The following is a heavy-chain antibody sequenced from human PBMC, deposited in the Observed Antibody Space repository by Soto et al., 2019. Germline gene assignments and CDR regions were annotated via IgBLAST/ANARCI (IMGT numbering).Heavy chain of an antibody. V-gene: IGHV4-31*03. J-gene: IGHJ3*02. CDR1: GGSISSGGYY. Sequence: QVQLQESGPGLVKPSQTLSLTCTVSGGSISSGGYYWSWIRQHPGKGLEGIGYIYYSGSTYYNPSLKSRVTISVDTSKNQFSLKLSSVTAADTAVYYCARIVIAAAGTPDAFDIWGQGTMVTVSS. CDR2: IYYSGST. D-gene: IGHD6-13*01. CDR3: ARIVIAAAGTPDAFDI.